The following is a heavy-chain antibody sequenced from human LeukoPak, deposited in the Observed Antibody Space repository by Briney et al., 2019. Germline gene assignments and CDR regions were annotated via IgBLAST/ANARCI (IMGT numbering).Heavy chain of an antibody. CDR2: ISWNSGSI. Sequence: GGSLRLSCAASGFTFDDYPMHWVRQAPGKGLEWVSGISWNSGSIGYVDSVKGRFTISRDNAKNSLYLQMNSLRAEDTALYYCAKAMGGKTYYYDSSGLGHYYYYYGMDVWGQGTTVTVSS. J-gene: IGHJ6*02. V-gene: IGHV3-9*01. CDR1: GFTFDDYP. D-gene: IGHD3-22*01. CDR3: AKAMGGKTYYYDSSGLGHYYYYYGMDV.